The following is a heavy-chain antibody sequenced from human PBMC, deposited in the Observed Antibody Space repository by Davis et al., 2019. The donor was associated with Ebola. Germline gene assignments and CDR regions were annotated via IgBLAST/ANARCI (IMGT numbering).Heavy chain of an antibody. D-gene: IGHD3-10*01. CDR2: IYYTGNA. CDR3: SERGSSV. CDR1: GGSISPYY. J-gene: IGHJ4*02. V-gene: IGHV4-59*03. Sequence: PSATLSLTCTVSGGSISPYYWSWIRQPPGKRLEWIGSIYYTGNAYYNSSLASRATISVDTSKNQFSLKLTSVTAADTAMYYCSERGSSVWGQGTLVTVSS.